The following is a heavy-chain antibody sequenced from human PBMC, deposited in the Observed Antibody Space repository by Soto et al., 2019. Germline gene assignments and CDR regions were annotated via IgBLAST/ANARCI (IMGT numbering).Heavy chain of an antibody. J-gene: IGHJ4*02. CDR3: ARDRGDRGYYFDC. CDR1: GGSISSGGYY. CDR2: IYYNGNT. V-gene: IGHV4-31*03. Sequence: QVQLQELGPGLVKPSQTLSLTCTVSGGSISSGGYYWTWIRQHPGKGLEWIGYIYYNGNTYYNPSLKSRLTLSVDTSKNQFSLKLTSVTAADTAVYYCARDRGDRGYYFDCWGQGTLVTVSS. D-gene: IGHD2-21*01.